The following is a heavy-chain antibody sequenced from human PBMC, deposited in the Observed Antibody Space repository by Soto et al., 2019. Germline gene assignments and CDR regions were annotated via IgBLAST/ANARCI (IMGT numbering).Heavy chain of an antibody. V-gene: IGHV4-59*01. D-gene: IGHD2-8*01. Sequence: SDTLSLTCTVSGTSISSYYWSWIRPPPGKGLEWIANIHYSGTTNYNPSLASRVTLSVDTSKNQFSLKMTSVTAADRAMYFCARYNSYAIDYWGRGTLVTVSS. CDR2: IHYSGTT. J-gene: IGHJ4*02. CDR3: ARYNSYAIDY. CDR1: GTSISSYY.